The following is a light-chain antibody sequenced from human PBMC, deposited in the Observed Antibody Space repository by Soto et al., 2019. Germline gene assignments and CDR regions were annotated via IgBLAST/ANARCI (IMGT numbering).Light chain of an antibody. J-gene: IGLJ1*01. CDR3: SSYTSFKTLV. V-gene: IGLV2-14*01. CDR1: SSDVGGYKY. Sequence: QSALTQPASVSESPGQSITISCTGSSSDVGGYKYVSWYQQHPGKAPKLLIYDVTNRPSGVSNRFSGSKSGYTASLTTSGLQSEDEADYYCSSYTSFKTLVFGTGTKVTVL. CDR2: DVT.